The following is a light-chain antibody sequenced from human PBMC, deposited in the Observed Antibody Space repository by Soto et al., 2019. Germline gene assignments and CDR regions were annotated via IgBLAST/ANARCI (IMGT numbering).Light chain of an antibody. V-gene: IGKV3-20*01. Sequence: EIVLTQFPGTLSLSPGESATLSCRASQSVSSSYLAWYQQKPVQAPRVLIYGASSRASGIPDRFSGSGSGTDFTLTISRLEPEDFAVYYCQQCGSSPLTFGGGTRVEIK. CDR2: GAS. CDR1: QSVSSSY. J-gene: IGKJ4*01. CDR3: QQCGSSPLT.